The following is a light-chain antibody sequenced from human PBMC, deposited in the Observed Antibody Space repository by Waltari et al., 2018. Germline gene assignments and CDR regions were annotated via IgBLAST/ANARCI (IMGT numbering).Light chain of an antibody. J-gene: IGLJ3*02. CDR3: AAWDDSVSRLV. CDR1: SSNIGTNF. Sequence: QSVLTQPPSTSGTPGQRVTISCSGSSSNIGTNFVYWYQQLPGTAPKLLILKDNQRPSGVPDRFPDSRSGTSASLAISGLRSEDEADYYCAAWDDSVSRLVFGGGTKVTVL. CDR2: KDN. V-gene: IGLV1-47*01.